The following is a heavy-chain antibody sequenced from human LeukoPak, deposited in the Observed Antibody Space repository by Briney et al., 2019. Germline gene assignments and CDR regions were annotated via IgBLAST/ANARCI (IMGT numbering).Heavy chain of an antibody. J-gene: IGHJ6*02. Sequence: GGSLRLSCAVSGFTFSSYWIHWVRQAPGKGLVWVSRLSDDEGRTVYADSVKGRFTISKDNAKNTLYLQMNSLRAEDTAVYYCARDYFYGLDVWGQGTTVTVSS. CDR2: LSDDEGRT. V-gene: IGHV3-74*01. CDR1: GFTFSSYW. CDR3: ARDYFYGLDV.